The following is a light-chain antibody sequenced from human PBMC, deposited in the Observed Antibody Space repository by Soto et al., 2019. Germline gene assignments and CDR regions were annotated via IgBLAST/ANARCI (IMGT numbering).Light chain of an antibody. CDR1: ESVGSRH. J-gene: IGKJ1*01. Sequence: EIVLTQSPGSLSLSPGERATLSCRASESVGSRHLAWYQQKPGQAPRLLIYGASSRAAGIPDRFSGSGSETDFTLSISRLEPEDFAVYYCQQYAYSPRTFGQGTKVEIK. V-gene: IGKV3-20*01. CDR3: QQYAYSPRT. CDR2: GAS.